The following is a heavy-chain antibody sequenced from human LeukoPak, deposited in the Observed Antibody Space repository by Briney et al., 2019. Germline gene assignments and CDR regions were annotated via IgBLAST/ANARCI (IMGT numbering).Heavy chain of an antibody. Sequence: SETLSLTCTVSGYSITSGYYWGWIRQPPGRGLEWIGTIHHSGSTYYNPSLKSRVTISVDTSKNQFSLKLSSVTAADTAVYYCAREGGYSYLDYWGQGTLVTVSS. CDR1: GYSITSGYY. J-gene: IGHJ4*02. CDR2: IHHSGST. V-gene: IGHV4-38-2*02. CDR3: AREGGYSYLDY. D-gene: IGHD5-18*01.